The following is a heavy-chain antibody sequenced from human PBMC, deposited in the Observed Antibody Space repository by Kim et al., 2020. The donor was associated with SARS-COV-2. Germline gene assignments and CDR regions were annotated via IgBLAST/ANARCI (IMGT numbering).Heavy chain of an antibody. CDR3: AKTFYYDSSGYSHLDY. V-gene: IGHV1-18*04. CDR2: ISAYNGNT. J-gene: IGHJ4*02. D-gene: IGHD3-22*01. Sequence: ASVKVSCKASGYTFTSYGISWVRQAPGQGLEWMGWISAYNGNTNYAQKLQGRVTMTTDTSTSTAYMELRSLRSDDTAVYYCAKTFYYDSSGYSHLDYWGQGTLVTVSS. CDR1: GYTFTSYG.